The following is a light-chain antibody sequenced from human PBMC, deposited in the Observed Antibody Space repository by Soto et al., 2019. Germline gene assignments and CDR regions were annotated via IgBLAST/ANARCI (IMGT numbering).Light chain of an antibody. J-gene: IGKJ5*01. V-gene: IGKV3-20*01. Sequence: EIVLTQSPGTLSLSPGERATLSCRASQSVSSSYLAWYQRKPGQAPRLLIYGASSRATGIADRFSGSGSGTDFTLTISRLEPEDFAVYYCQQYGSSPSITFGQGTRLEIK. CDR3: QQYGSSPSIT. CDR2: GAS. CDR1: QSVSSSY.